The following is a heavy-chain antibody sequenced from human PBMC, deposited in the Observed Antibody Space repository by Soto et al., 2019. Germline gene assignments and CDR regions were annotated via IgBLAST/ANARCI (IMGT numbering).Heavy chain of an antibody. D-gene: IGHD1-26*01. CDR2: ISGSGGST. V-gene: IGHV3-23*01. J-gene: IGHJ3*01. CDR1: GYTASSYA. Sequence: WGSLRISCAACGYTASSYAMGWVRQAPGKGLEWVSAISGSGGSTYYADSVKGRFTISRDNSKNTLYLQMNSLRAEDTAVYYCAKDPSRRWEPYVWGQGTIVTVSS. CDR3: AKDPSRRWEPYV.